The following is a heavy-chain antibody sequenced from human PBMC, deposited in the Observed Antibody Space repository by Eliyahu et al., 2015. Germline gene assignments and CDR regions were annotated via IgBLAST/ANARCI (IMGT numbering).Heavy chain of an antibody. CDR1: GYNFADYW. CDR2: IFVCDSDT. Sequence: EVQLVQSGADVKKPGESLKISCKGSGYNFADYWIGWVRQMPGKGLEWMGVIFVCDSDTRYNPSFQGQVTFSADKSISTAYLQWSSLKASDTAIYYCARRVNVGQGFYYFDFWGQGTLVTVSS. CDR3: ARRVNVGQGFYYFDF. V-gene: IGHV5-51*01. D-gene: IGHD1-1*01. J-gene: IGHJ4*02.